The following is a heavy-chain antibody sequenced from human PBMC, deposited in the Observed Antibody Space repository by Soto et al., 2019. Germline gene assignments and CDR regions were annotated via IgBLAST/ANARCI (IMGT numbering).Heavy chain of an antibody. Sequence: QVQLQESGPGLVKPSQTLSLTCTVSGGSISSGGYYWSWIRQHPGKGLEWIGYIYYSGSTYYNPSLKIRVTISVDTSKNHFSLKLSSVTAADTAVYYCARDLRFRRFYGMDVWGQGTTVTVSS. CDR2: IYYSGST. CDR3: ARDLRFRRFYGMDV. J-gene: IGHJ6*02. V-gene: IGHV4-31*03. D-gene: IGHD3-3*01. CDR1: GGSISSGGYY.